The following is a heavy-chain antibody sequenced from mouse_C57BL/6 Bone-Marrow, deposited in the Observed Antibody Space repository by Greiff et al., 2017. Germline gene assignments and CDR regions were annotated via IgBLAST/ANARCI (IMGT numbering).Heavy chain of an antibody. Sequence: QVQLKQPGAELVRPGTSVKVSCKASGYAFTNYLIEWVKQRPGQGLEWIGVINPGSGGTNYNEKFKGKATLTADKSSSTAYMQLSSLTSEDSAVYFCALTGHWYFDVWGTGTTVTVSS. D-gene: IGHD4-1*01. CDR1: GYAFTNYL. V-gene: IGHV1-54*01. CDR2: INPGSGGT. CDR3: ALTGHWYFDV. J-gene: IGHJ1*03.